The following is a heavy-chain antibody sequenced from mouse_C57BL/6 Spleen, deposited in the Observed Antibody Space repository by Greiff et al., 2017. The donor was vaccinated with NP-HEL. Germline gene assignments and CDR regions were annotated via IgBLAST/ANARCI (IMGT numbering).Heavy chain of an antibody. CDR3: ASSTVVAAYYFDY. D-gene: IGHD1-1*01. CDR1: GYTFTSYW. J-gene: IGHJ2*01. CDR2: IHPSDSDT. V-gene: IGHV1-74*01. Sequence: VQLQQPGAELVKPGASVKVSCKASGYTFTSYWMHWVKQRPGQGLEWIGRIHPSDSDTNYNQKFKGKATLTVDKSSSTAYMQLSSLTSEDSAVYYCASSTVVAAYYFDYWGQGTTLTVSS.